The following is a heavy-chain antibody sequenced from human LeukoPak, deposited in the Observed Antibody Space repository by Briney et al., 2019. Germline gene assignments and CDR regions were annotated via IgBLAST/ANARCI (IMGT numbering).Heavy chain of an antibody. Sequence: GGSLRLSCAASGFTFSSYAVHWVRQAPGKGLEWVAVISFDGINKYYADSVKGRFTISRDNSKNTLYLQMNSLRAEDTAVYYCAKVQGAAAWSWGQGTLVTVSS. V-gene: IGHV3-30*04. CDR3: AKVQGAAAWS. D-gene: IGHD6-13*01. CDR1: GFTFSSYA. CDR2: ISFDGINK. J-gene: IGHJ4*02.